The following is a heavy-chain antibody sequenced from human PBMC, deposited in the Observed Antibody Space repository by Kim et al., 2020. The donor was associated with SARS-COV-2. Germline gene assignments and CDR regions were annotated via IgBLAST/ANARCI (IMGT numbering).Heavy chain of an antibody. CDR3: ARDAVDCSSTSSDSAWTFYYEGMVV. Sequence: GGSLRLSCAASGFTFNNYGMHWVRQAPGKGLEWVAVISYDGSSKYYADSVKGRFTISRDHSKNTLYLQMNSLRAEDTAVYYGARDAVDCSSTSSDSAWTFYYEGMVVWGDGTTVTVSS. D-gene: IGHD2-2*01. CDR1: GFTFNNYG. J-gene: IGHJ6*04. V-gene: IGHV3-33*05. CDR2: ISYDGSSK.